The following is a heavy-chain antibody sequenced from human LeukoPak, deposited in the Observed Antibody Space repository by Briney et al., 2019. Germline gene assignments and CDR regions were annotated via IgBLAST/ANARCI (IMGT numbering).Heavy chain of an antibody. CDR3: ARDAGATRIQLWSLVELCYFDY. D-gene: IGHD5-18*01. Sequence: GRSLRLSCAASGFTFSSYAMHWVRQAPGKGLEWVAVISYDGSNKYYADSVKGRFTISRDNSKNTLYLQMNSLRAEDTAVYYCARDAGATRIQLWSLVELCYFDYWGQGTLVTVSS. V-gene: IGHV3-30-3*01. J-gene: IGHJ4*02. CDR1: GFTFSSYA. CDR2: ISYDGSNK.